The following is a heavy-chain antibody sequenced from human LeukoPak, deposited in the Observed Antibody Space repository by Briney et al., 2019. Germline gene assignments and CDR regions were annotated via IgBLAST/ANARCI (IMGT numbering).Heavy chain of an antibody. CDR1: GYTFGAYY. CDR3: ARAPGYSSSWFDY. D-gene: IGHD6-13*01. J-gene: IGHJ4*02. CDR2: INPHSGAT. V-gene: IGHV1-2*02. Sequence: GASVKVSCKASGYTFGAYYVHWVRQAPGQGLEWMGWINPHSGATHYPQNFQDRVTMTRDTSINTAYMELSRLRSDDTAVYYCARAPGYSSSWFDYWGQGTLVTVSS.